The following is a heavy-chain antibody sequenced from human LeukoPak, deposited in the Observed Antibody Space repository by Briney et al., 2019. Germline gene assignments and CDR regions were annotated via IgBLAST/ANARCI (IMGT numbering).Heavy chain of an antibody. CDR2: ISYDGSNK. CDR3: AKESGYGSGSYYNPNGMDV. J-gene: IGHJ6*04. CDR1: GFTFSSYG. Sequence: GGSQRLSCAASGFTFSSYGMHWVRQAPGKGLEWVAVISYDGSNKYYADSVKGRFTISRDNSKNTLYLQMNSLRAEDTAVYYCAKESGYGSGSYYNPNGMDVWGKGTTVTVSS. D-gene: IGHD3-10*01. V-gene: IGHV3-30*18.